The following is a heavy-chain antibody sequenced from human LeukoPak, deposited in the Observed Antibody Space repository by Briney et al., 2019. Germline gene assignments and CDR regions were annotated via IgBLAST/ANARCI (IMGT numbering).Heavy chain of an antibody. J-gene: IGHJ3*02. CDR3: ARSVLLWFGESFDPFDI. V-gene: IGHV3-21*01. Sequence: GSLRLSCAASGFTFSSYSMNWVRQAPGKGLEWVSSISSSSRYIYYADSVKGRFTISRDNAKNSLYLQMNSLRAEDTAVYYFARSVLLWFGESFDPFDIWGQGTMVTVSS. CDR1: GFTFSSYS. D-gene: IGHD3-10*01. CDR2: ISSSSRYI.